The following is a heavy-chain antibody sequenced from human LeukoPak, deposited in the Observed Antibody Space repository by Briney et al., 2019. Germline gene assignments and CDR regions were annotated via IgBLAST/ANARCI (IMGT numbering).Heavy chain of an antibody. CDR3: ARHSGSGSYPTY. D-gene: IGHD1-26*01. J-gene: IGHJ4*02. CDR1: GYTFTGYY. CDR2: INPNSGGT. Sequence: RVASVKVSCTASGYTFTGYYMHWVRQAPGQGLEWMGWINPNSGGTNYAQKFQGWVTMTRDTSISTAYMVLSRLRSDDTAVYYCARHSGSGSYPTYWGQGTLVTVSS. V-gene: IGHV1-2*04.